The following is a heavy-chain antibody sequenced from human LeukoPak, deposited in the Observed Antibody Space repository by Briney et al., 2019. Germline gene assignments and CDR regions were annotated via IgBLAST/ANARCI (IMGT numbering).Heavy chain of an antibody. D-gene: IGHD3-3*01. V-gene: IGHV3-48*01. CDR3: AREGSDFWSGYSKGYFDY. CDR1: GFTFSSYS. Sequence: PGGSLRLSCAASGFTFSSYSMNWVRQAPGKGLEWVSYIGSSVSTRYYADSVKGRLTISRDNGKHSLYLQMNSLRAEDTAVYYCAREGSDFWSGYSKGYFDYWGQGTLVTVSS. J-gene: IGHJ4*02. CDR2: IGSSVSTR.